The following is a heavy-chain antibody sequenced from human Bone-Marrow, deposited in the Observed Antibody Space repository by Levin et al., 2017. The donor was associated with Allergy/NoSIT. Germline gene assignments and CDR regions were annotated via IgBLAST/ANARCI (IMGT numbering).Heavy chain of an antibody. CDR1: GGSFKSGPYS. J-gene: IGHJ6*02. CDR3: ARDRPGDFYGMDV. Sequence: SQTLSLPCAVSGGSFKSGPYSWSWIRQPPGKGLAWIGYIYHSGSTYYNPSLKSRVTISVDRSKNQFSLKLTSATAADTAVYYCARDRPGDFYGMDVWGQGTTVTVSS. CDR2: IYHSGST. V-gene: IGHV4-30-2*01.